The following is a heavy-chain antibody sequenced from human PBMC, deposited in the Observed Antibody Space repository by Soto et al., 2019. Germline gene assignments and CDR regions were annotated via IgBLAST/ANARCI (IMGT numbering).Heavy chain of an antibody. J-gene: IGHJ4*02. V-gene: IGHV1-2*02. CDR1: GYTFTVYY. D-gene: IGHD1-26*01. CDR2: INPKSGGT. CDR3: ARDLAKGGGSAGFDY. Sequence: ASVKVSCKASGYTFTVYYMHWVRQAPGQGLEWMGWINPKSGGTMYPQKFQGRVTMTWDTSISTAYMALTRLRSDDTAVYYCARDLAKGGGSAGFDYWGQGTLVTVLL.